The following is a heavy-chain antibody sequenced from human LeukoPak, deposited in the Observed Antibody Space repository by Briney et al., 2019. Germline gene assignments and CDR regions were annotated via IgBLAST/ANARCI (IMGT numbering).Heavy chain of an antibody. CDR3: AREPGIGNAFDI. D-gene: IGHD3-10*01. Sequence: PGGSLRLSCVVSGFTFASSWMTWVRQAPGKGLEWVANIKEDGSEKHYVDSVKGRFTISRDNAKNSLYLQMNSLRAEDTAVYYCAREPGIGNAFDIWGQGTMVTVSS. CDR2: IKEDGSEK. CDR1: GFTFASSW. V-gene: IGHV3-7*01. J-gene: IGHJ3*02.